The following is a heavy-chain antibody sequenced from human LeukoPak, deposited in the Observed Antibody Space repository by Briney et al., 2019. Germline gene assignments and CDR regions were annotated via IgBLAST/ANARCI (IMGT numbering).Heavy chain of an antibody. V-gene: IGHV3-23*01. CDR3: AKYDSFYYYYHMDV. D-gene: IGHD3-22*01. Sequence: GGSLRLSCAASGFTFSTYAMSWVRQAPGKGLEWVSFISGGGGSTYYAYYADSVKGRFTISRDNSKNTLYLQMNSLRAEDTAVYYCAKYDSFYYYYHMDVWGKGTTVTVSS. CDR2: ISGGGGSTYYA. CDR1: GFTFSTYA. J-gene: IGHJ6*03.